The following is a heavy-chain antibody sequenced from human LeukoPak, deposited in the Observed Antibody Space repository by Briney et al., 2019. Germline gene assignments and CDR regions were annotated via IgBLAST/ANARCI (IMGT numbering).Heavy chain of an antibody. D-gene: IGHD3-16*01. J-gene: IGHJ6*03. CDR2: IYYSGST. CDR1: GGSISSSSYY. Sequence: RTSETLSLTCTVSGGSISSSSYYWGWIRQPPGKGLEWIGSIYYSGSTYYNPSLRRRFTISVDTSKNQSSLKLSSVTAADTAVYYCARRLISLRSYYYYYYMDVWGKGTTVTVSS. V-gene: IGHV4-39*01. CDR3: ARRLISLRSYYYYYYMDV.